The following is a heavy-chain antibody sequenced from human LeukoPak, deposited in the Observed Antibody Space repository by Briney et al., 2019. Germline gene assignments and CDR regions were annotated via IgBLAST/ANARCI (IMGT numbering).Heavy chain of an antibody. CDR3: AMGDGYCSSTSCSNTFDY. CDR2: INPNSGGT. D-gene: IGHD2-2*01. CDR1: GYTFTGYY. J-gene: IGHJ4*02. Sequence: GASVKVSCKASGYTFTGYYMHWVRQAPGQGLEWMGGINPNSGGTNYAQKFQGRVTMTRDTSISTAYMELSRLRSDDTAVYYCAMGDGYCSSTSCSNTFDYWGQGTLVTVSS. V-gene: IGHV1-2*02.